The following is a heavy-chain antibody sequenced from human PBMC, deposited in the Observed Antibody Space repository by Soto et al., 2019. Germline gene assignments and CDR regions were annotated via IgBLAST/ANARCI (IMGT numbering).Heavy chain of an antibody. Sequence: PSETLSLTCTVSGGSIISGDYYWSWIRQPPGKGLEWIGYILYSGTTNYNPSLESRLTISVDTSKNQFSLKLTSVTAADTAVYYCARNGALDYWGRGTLVTVSS. V-gene: IGHV4-30-4*01. CDR1: GGSIISGDYY. J-gene: IGHJ4*02. CDR3: ARNGALDY. CDR2: ILYSGTT. D-gene: IGHD2-8*01.